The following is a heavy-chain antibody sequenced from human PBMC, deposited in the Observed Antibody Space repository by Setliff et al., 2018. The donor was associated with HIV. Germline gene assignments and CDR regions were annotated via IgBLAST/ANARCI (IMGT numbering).Heavy chain of an antibody. Sequence: ASVKVSCKTSGYMFIAYGMSWVRRAPGQGLEWMGWIGPYNDRTEYAQEFQGRVSLTIDTSASTAYMELRSLRSDDTAVYYCARDDGGYNYAVAFDVWGQGTMVTVSS. CDR3: ARDDGGYNYAVAFDV. J-gene: IGHJ3*01. CDR2: IGPYNDRT. CDR1: GYMFIAYG. D-gene: IGHD3-16*01. V-gene: IGHV1-18*01.